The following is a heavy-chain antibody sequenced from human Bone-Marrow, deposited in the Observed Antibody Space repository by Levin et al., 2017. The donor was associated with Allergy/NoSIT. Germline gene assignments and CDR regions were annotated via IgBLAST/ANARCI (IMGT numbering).Heavy chain of an antibody. Sequence: GESLKISCAASGYNFETYGMHWVRQAPGKGLEWVAVISYDGENKDYSDSVKGRFTISRDHSKNTVYLQMNSLRAEDTAVYYCARDRGDFDFWSGPPSRYWGQGTLVIVSS. CDR1: GYNFETYG. CDR3: ARDRGDFDFWSGPPSRY. D-gene: IGHD3-3*01. V-gene: IGHV3-30*04. CDR2: ISYDGENK. J-gene: IGHJ4*02.